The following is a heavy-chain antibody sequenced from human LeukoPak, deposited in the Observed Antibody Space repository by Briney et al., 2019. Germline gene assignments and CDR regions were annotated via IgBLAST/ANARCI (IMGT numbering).Heavy chain of an antibody. CDR3: AKSPYDSSGYYMDY. CDR1: GFTFSSYA. CDR2: ISGSGVST. D-gene: IGHD3-22*01. J-gene: IGHJ4*02. V-gene: IGHV3-23*01. Sequence: PGGSLTLSCAASGFTFSSYAMSWVRQAPGKGLEWVSAISGSGVSTYYADSVKGRFTISRDNSKNTLYLQMNSLRAEDTAVYYCAKSPYDSSGYYMDYWGQGTLVTVSS.